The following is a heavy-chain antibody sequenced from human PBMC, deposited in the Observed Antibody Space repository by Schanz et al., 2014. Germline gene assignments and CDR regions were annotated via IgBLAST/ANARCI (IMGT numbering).Heavy chain of an antibody. Sequence: QERLQESGPGLVKPSETLSLTCTVSGDSISNYHWSWIQQPPGKGLEWIGFIYYRGNTYYNPSLKSRVSRSLNPSKTQFFLNLNALTAAYTAVYYCARVPEPGWFDPWGQGTLVTVSS. CDR3: ARVPEPGWFDP. CDR1: GDSISNYH. CDR2: IYYRGNT. V-gene: IGHV4-59*12. J-gene: IGHJ5*02. D-gene: IGHD1-26*01.